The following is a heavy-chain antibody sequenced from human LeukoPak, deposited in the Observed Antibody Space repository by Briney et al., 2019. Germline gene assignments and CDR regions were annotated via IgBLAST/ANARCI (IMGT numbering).Heavy chain of an antibody. Sequence: PSETLSLTCTVSGGSISSRSYYWGWIRQPPGKGLEWIGIIYYSGSTYSNPSLRSRVTISVDTSKNQFSLKLSSVTAADTAVYYCASFYCSGGSCYKYYYYYYMDVWGKGPRSPSP. CDR3: ASFYCSGGSCYKYYYYYYMDV. D-gene: IGHD2-15*01. J-gene: IGHJ6*03. CDR1: GGSISSRSYY. CDR2: IYYSGST. V-gene: IGHV4-39*01.